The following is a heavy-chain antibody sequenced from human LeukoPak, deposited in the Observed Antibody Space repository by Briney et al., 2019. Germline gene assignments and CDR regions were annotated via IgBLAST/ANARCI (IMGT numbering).Heavy chain of an antibody. CDR2: IYHSGST. J-gene: IGHJ4*02. CDR3: ARGTYYYDSSGYYFDY. V-gene: IGHV4-30-2*01. CDR1: GGSISSGGYS. D-gene: IGHD3-22*01. Sequence: PSQTLSFTCAVSGGSISSGGYSWSWIRQPPGKGLEWIGYIYHSGSTYYNPSLKSRVTISVDRSKNQFSLKLSSVTAADTAVYYCARGTYYYDSSGYYFDYWGQGTLVTVSS.